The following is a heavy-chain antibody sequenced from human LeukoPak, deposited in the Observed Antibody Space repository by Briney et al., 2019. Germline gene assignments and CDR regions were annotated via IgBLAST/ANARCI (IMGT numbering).Heavy chain of an antibody. CDR3: AKGHLSILFPFDS. CDR1: GFTFNSYA. Sequence: PGGSLRLSCAASGFTFNSYAMSWVRQAPGQGLEWVSGISGSGGDTYYAGSAKGRFTISRDNSKNALYLQMNSLRADDTAVYYCAKGHLSILFPFDSWGQGILVTVSS. D-gene: IGHD2/OR15-2a*01. CDR2: ISGSGGDT. V-gene: IGHV3-23*01. J-gene: IGHJ4*02.